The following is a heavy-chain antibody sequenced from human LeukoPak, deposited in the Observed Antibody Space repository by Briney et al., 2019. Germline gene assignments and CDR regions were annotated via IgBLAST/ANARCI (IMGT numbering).Heavy chain of an antibody. V-gene: IGHV4-59*08. J-gene: IGHJ6*02. CDR1: GGSISSYY. CDR3: ARSYYYYYGMDV. CDR2: IYYSGST. Sequence: SETLSLTCTVSGGSISSYYWSWIRQPPGKGLEWIGYIYYSGSTNYNPSLKSRVTISVDTSKNQFSLNLSSVTAADTAVYYCARSYYYYYGMDVWGQGTTVTVSS.